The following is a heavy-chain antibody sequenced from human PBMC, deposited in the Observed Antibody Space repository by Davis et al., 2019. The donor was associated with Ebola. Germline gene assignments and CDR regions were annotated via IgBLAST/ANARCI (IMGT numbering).Heavy chain of an antibody. CDR1: GGTFNRFG. CDR3: ARGGIYSSSPVYGLDV. V-gene: IGHV1-69*05. Sequence: SVKVSCKASGGTFNRFGLAWVRQAPGQGLEWMGGIIPMFGTTNYAQKFQGRVTMTTDTSTSTAYMELRSLRSDDTAVYYCARGGIYSSSPVYGLDVWGQGTTVTVSS. D-gene: IGHD6-6*01. J-gene: IGHJ6*02. CDR2: IIPMFGTT.